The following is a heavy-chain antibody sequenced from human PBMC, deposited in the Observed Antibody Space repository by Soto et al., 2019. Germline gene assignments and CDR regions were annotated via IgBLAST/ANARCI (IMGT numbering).Heavy chain of an antibody. CDR1: GFTFSSYS. CDR2: ISSSSSYI. V-gene: IGHV3-21*01. Sequence: PGGSLRLSCAASGFTFSSYSMNWVRQAPGKGLEWVSSISSSSSYIYYADSVKGRFTISRDNAKNSLYLQMNSLRAEDTAVYYCARGHLWNPPPYYYMDVWGKGTTVTVSS. CDR3: ARGHLWNPPPYYYMDV. J-gene: IGHJ6*03. D-gene: IGHD1-1*01.